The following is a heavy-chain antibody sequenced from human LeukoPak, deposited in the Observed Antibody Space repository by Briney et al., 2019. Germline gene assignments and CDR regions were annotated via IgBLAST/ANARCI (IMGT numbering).Heavy chain of an antibody. J-gene: IGHJ2*01. CDR2: ISYDGSYE. V-gene: IGHV3-30*14. Sequence: GGSLRLSCAASGFTFSSFPMHWVRQAPGKGLEWVGFISYDGSYEYYADSVKGRFTISRDNSKNTLFLQMNSLRAEDTAVYYCASYEQSVSNWYFDLWGRGTLVTVSP. CDR1: GFTFSSFP. D-gene: IGHD3-16*01. CDR3: ASYEQSVSNWYFDL.